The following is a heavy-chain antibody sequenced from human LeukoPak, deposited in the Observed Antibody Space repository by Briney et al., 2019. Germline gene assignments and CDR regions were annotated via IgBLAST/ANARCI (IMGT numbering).Heavy chain of an antibody. CDR1: GFTFSSYA. CDR3: AKGYYYDSSGYYSPPVGLDY. D-gene: IGHD3-22*01. J-gene: IGHJ4*02. V-gene: IGHV3-23*01. CDR2: ISGSGGST. Sequence: PGGSLRLSCAASGFTFSSYAMSWVRQAPGKGLEWVSAISGSGGSTYYADSVKGRFTISRDNSKNTLYLQMNSLRAEDTAVYYCAKGYYYDSSGYYSPPVGLDYWGQGTLVTVSS.